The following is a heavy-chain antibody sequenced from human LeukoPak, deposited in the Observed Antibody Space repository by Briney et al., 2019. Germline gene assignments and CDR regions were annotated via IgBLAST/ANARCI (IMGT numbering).Heavy chain of an antibody. CDR2: IRYDGSNK. V-gene: IGHV3-30*02. CDR3: AKDGAYGDYEDY. Sequence: GGSLRLSCAASGFTFSSYGMHWVRQAPGKGLEWVAFIRYDGSNKYYADSVKGRFTISRGNSKNTLYLQMNSLRAEDTAVYYCAKDGAYGDYEDYWGQGTLVTVSS. J-gene: IGHJ4*02. D-gene: IGHD4-17*01. CDR1: GFTFSSYG.